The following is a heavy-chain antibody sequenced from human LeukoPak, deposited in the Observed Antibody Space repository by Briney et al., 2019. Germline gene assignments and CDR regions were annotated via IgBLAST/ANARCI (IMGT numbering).Heavy chain of an antibody. Sequence: GGSLRLSCAASGFTVSSSYMSWVRQAPGKGLEWVSVIYSGGSTYYADSVKGRFTISRDNSKNTLYLQMNSLRAEDTAVYYCARTNSMLYYFDYWGQGTLVTVSS. CDR3: ARTNSMLYYFDY. V-gene: IGHV3-53*01. CDR2: IYSGGST. J-gene: IGHJ4*02. CDR1: GFTVSSSY. D-gene: IGHD2-8*01.